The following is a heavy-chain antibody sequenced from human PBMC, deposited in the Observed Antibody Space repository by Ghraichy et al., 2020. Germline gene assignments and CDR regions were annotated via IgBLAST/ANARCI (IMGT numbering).Heavy chain of an antibody. CDR1: GFSITNYW. V-gene: IGHV3-74*01. CDR2: IYGDSFIT. Sequence: GGSLRLSCAGSGFSITNYWMYWVRQAPGKGLEWVSHIYGDSFITNYADSVWGRFTISRDVAKNSVYLQMNNLRVEDTAVYFCARGESGLDNCGQGILVTV. J-gene: IGHJ4*02. CDR3: ARGESGLDN. D-gene: IGHD3-3*01.